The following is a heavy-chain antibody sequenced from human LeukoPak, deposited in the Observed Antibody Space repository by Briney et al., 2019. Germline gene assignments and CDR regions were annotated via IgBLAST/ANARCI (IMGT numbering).Heavy chain of an antibody. V-gene: IGHV1-2*02. CDR2: INPNSGGT. Sequence: ASVKVSCKASGYILSGYYIHWVRQAPGQGLEWMGWINPNSGGTKHAQKFQDRVTMTRDTSISTAYMEMSSLRSDDTAVYYCAREVMTGAAAGPCDFWGQGTLVTVSS. J-gene: IGHJ4*02. D-gene: IGHD6-13*01. CDR1: GYILSGYY. CDR3: AREVMTGAAAGPCDF.